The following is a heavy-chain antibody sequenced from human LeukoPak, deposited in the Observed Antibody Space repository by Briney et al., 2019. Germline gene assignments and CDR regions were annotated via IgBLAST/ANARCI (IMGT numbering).Heavy chain of an antibody. CDR3: ARHPDYFDY. V-gene: IGHV4-39*01. CDR1: GGSISSSSYY. J-gene: IGHJ4*02. CDR2: IYYSGST. Sequence: SETLSLTCTVSGGSISSSSYYWGWIRQPPGKGLEWIGSIYYSGSTYYNPSLKSRVTISVDTSKNQFSLKLSSVTAADTAVYYCARHPDYFDYWGQGTLVTVSS.